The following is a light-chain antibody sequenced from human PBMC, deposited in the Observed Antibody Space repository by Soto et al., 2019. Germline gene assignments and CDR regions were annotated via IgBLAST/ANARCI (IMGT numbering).Light chain of an antibody. V-gene: IGKV1-16*02. Sequence: GDRVTITCRASQDIKNHLAWFQQKPGKGPKPLIYAATGLHSGVPSKFSGSGSGTDFTLTISSLQPEDFATYFCQQYNSDPVTFGQGTRLEI. CDR2: AAT. J-gene: IGKJ5*01. CDR3: QQYNSDPVT. CDR1: QDIKNH.